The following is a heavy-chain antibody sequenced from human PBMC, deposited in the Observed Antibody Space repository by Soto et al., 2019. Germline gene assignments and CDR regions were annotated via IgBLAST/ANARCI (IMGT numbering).Heavy chain of an antibody. D-gene: IGHD6-6*01. CDR3: ARDGIAARPTPDY. Sequence: GASVKVSCKASGYTFASYGINWVRQAPGQGLEWVGWISGYNGNTKYAQKFRGRVTMTTDTSTSTAYMELRSLRSDDTALYYCARDGIAARPTPDYWGQGTLVTVSS. CDR1: GYTFASYG. V-gene: IGHV1-18*01. J-gene: IGHJ4*02. CDR2: ISGYNGNT.